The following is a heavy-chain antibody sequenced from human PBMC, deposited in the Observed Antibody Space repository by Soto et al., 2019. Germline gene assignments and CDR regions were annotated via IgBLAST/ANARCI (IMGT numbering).Heavy chain of an antibody. D-gene: IGHD6-13*01. J-gene: IGHJ3*02. CDR1: GGTFSSYA. V-gene: IGHV1-69*13. CDR3: AREPSVSSSWHDAFDI. CDR2: IIPIFGTA. Sequence: SVKVSCKASGGTFSSYAISWVRQAPGQGLEWMGGIIPIFGTANYAQKFQGRVTITADESTSTAYMELSSLRSEDTAVYYCAREPSVSSSWHDAFDIWGQGTMVTVS.